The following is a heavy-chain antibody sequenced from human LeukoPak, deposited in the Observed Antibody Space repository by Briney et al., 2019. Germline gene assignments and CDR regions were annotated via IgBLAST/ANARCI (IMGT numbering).Heavy chain of an antibody. V-gene: IGHV4-39*01. CDR2: IYYSGST. J-gene: IGHJ4*02. D-gene: IGHD1-26*01. CDR1: GGSISSSSYY. CDR3: ARCSGSYLRYFDY. Sequence: SETLSLTCTVSGGSISSSSYYWGWIRQPPWKGLEWIGSIYYSGSTYYNPSLKSRVTISVDTSKNQFSLKLSSVTAADTAVYYCARCSGSYLRYFDYWGQGTLVTVSS.